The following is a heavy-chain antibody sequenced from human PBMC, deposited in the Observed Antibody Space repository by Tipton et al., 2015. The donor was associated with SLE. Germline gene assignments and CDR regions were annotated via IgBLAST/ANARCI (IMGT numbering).Heavy chain of an antibody. CDR3: ARVAYCCGMDV. CDR2: IYTSGHT. CDR1: GGSFSVHY. J-gene: IGHJ6*02. Sequence: TLSLTCAVYGGSFSVHYWTWSWIRQPPGKGLDWIGYIYTSGHTTYNPSLKSRVTMSIDTSKNQFSLNLSSVTAADTAVYYCARVAYCCGMDVGGQGTPVTVSS. V-gene: IGHV4-4*09.